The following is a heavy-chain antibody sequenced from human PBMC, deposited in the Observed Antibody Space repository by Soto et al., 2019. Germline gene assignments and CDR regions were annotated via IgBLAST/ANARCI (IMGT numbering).Heavy chain of an antibody. Sequence: PGGSLRLSCAASGFTFSSYAMSWVRQAPGKGLEWVSAISGSGGSTYYADSVKGRFTISRDNSKNTMYLQMNSLRAEDTAVYYCATDSVRVICNYFDYWGPGPLVTVSS. CDR3: ATDSVRVICNYFDY. CDR2: ISGSGGST. V-gene: IGHV3-23*01. CDR1: GFTFSSYA. J-gene: IGHJ4*02. D-gene: IGHD2-21*01.